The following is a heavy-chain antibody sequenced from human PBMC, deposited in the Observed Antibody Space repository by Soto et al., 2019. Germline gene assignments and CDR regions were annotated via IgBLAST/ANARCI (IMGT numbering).Heavy chain of an antibody. D-gene: IGHD5-12*01. CDR3: ARAESSGYYWLNY. CDR1: GGSISSYY. Sequence: PSETLSLTCTVSGGSISSYYWSWIRQPPGKGLEWIGYIHYSGITSYNPSLESRLTISVDTSRNQFSLKLSSLTVADTAVYYCARAESSGYYWLNYWGPGTLDTVSS. CDR2: IHYSGIT. J-gene: IGHJ4*02. V-gene: IGHV4-59*01.